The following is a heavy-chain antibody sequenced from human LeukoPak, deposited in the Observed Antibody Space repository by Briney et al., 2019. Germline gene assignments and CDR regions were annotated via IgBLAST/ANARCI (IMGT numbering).Heavy chain of an antibody. CDR2: INHNSGST. V-gene: IGHV1-2*06. D-gene: IGHD6-13*01. J-gene: IGHJ3*02. CDR3: ARSSVAAGDAFDI. Sequence: ASVKVSCKACGYTFTGYYMHWVRQAPAQGLEWMGRINHNSGSTNYAQKFQGRVTMTRDTSISTAYMELSTLRSDDTAVYYCARSSVAAGDAFDIWGQGTMVTVSS. CDR1: GYTFTGYY.